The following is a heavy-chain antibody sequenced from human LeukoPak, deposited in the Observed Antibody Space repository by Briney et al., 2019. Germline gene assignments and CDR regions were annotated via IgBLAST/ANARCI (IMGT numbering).Heavy chain of an antibody. D-gene: IGHD3-10*01. CDR1: GGSISSYY. V-gene: IGHV4-59*12. CDR3: ARSRITIIPSAFDI. Sequence: SETLSLTCTVSGGSISSYYWSWIRQPPGKGLEWIGYIYYSGSTYYNPSLKSRVTISVDRSKNQFSLKLSSVTAADTAVYYCARSRITIIPSAFDIWGQGTMVTVSS. CDR2: IYYSGST. J-gene: IGHJ3*02.